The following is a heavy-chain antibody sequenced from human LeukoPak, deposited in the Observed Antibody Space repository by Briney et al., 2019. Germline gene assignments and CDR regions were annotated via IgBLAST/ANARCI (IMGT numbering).Heavy chain of an antibody. CDR2: IIPIFGTA. J-gene: IGHJ4*02. D-gene: IGHD2-2*01. CDR1: GGTFSSYA. Sequence: SSVKVSCKASGGTFSSYAISWVRQAPGQGLEWMGGIIPIFGTANYAQKFQGRVTITADESTSTAYMELSSLRSEDTAVYYCARDQHPYCSSTSCYRGFRYWGQGTLVTVSS. V-gene: IGHV1-69*01. CDR3: ARDQHPYCSSTSCYRGFRY.